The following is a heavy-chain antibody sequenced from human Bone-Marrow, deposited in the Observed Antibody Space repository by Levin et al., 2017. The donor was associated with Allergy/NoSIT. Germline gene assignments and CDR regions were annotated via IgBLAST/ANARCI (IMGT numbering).Heavy chain of an antibody. Sequence: GGSLRLSCAASGFTFSDHYMDWVRQAPGKGLEWVGRTRNKANSYTTEYAASVKGRFTISRDDSKNSLYLQMNSLKTEDTAVYYCARERTYYDYIWGSYLHYFDYWGQGTLVTVSS. CDR2: TRNKANSYTT. J-gene: IGHJ4*02. V-gene: IGHV3-72*01. CDR3: ARERTYYDYIWGSYLHYFDY. D-gene: IGHD3-16*02. CDR1: GFTFSDHY.